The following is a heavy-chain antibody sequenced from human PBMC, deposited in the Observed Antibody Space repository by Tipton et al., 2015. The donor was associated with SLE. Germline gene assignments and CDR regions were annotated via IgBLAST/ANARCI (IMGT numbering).Heavy chain of an antibody. Sequence: TLSLTCTVSGGTVSSGGYYWSWIRQHPGKGLEWVGCSFYTGTTFYNPSLKSRVTISVDTSNNQFSLELSSVTAADTAVYYCALSMTAASGPFDYWGQGILVTVS. CDR2: SFYTGTT. CDR3: ALSMTAASGPFDY. J-gene: IGHJ4*02. CDR1: GGTVSSGGYY. D-gene: IGHD6-13*01. V-gene: IGHV4-31*03.